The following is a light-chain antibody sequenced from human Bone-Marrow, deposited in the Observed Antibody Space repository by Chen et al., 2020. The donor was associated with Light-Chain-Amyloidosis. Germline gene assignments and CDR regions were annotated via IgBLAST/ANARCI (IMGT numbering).Light chain of an antibody. V-gene: IGLV3-21*02. CDR1: NIGSTS. J-gene: IGLJ3*02. Sequence: SYVLTQPSSVSVAPGQTATIACGGNNIGSTSVHWYQQTPGQAPLLVVYDDSDRPSGIPDRVSGSNSETTATLTISRVEAGDEADYYCQVWDRSSDRPVFGGGTKLTVL. CDR2: DDS. CDR3: QVWDRSSDRPV.